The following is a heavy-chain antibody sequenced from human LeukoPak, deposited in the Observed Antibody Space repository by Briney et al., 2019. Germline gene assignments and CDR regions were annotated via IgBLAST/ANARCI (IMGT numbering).Heavy chain of an antibody. Sequence: ASVKVSCKASGYTFTGYYMPWVRQAPGQGLEWMGWINPNSGGTNYTQKCQGRVTITRDTSISTTYMDLSRLRSADTAVSYCAGVIADAFDIWGQGTMVTVSS. J-gene: IGHJ3*02. CDR1: GYTFTGYY. V-gene: IGHV1-2*02. CDR3: AGVIADAFDI. D-gene: IGHD3-16*02. CDR2: INPNSGGT.